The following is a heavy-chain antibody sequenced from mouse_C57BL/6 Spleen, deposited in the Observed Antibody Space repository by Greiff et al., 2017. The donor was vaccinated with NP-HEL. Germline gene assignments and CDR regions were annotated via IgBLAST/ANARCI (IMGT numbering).Heavy chain of an antibody. D-gene: IGHD1-3*01. CDR3: TRGDPLYHYAMDY. CDR1: GYTFTDYE. CDR2: IDPETGGT. Sequence: QVQLQQSGAELVRPGASVTLSCKASGYTFTDYEMHWVKQTPVHGLEWIGAIDPETGGTAYNQKFKGKAILTADKSSSTAYMELRSLTSEDSAVYYCTRGDPLYHYAMDYWGQGTSVTVSS. J-gene: IGHJ4*01. V-gene: IGHV1-15*01.